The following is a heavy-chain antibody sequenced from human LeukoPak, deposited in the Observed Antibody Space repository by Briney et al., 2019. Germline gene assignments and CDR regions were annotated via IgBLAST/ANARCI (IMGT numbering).Heavy chain of an antibody. V-gene: IGHV3-53*01. CDR1: LLTLIPND. J-gene: IGHJ4*02. CDR2: IYSNGNT. D-gene: IGHD2-15*01. CDR3: ARGVGRLAANTLAY. Sequence: PGWTLRLSRAASLLTLIPNDMTRVRQAPGDGLEWVSVIYSNGNTNYAHSVQGRFTISRDNSKNPLYLKMNSLSADDTAVYYCARGVGRLAANTLAYWGQGTLVTVSS.